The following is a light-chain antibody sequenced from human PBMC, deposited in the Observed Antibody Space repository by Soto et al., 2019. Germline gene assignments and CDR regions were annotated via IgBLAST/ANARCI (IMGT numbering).Light chain of an antibody. V-gene: IGKV3-15*01. Sequence: EIVMTQSPATLSVSPGERATLSCRASQSVSSNLAWYQQRPGQAPMVLLYGASTRAAGIPARFSGSGSGTEFTLTISSLQSEDFAVYYCQQYDNWPRTFGQGTKVDIK. CDR3: QQYDNWPRT. CDR2: GAS. J-gene: IGKJ1*01. CDR1: QSVSSN.